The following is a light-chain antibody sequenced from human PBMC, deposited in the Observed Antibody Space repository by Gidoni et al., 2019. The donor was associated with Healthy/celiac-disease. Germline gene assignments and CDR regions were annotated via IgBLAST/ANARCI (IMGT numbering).Light chain of an antibody. V-gene: IGKV1-33*01. CDR1: QDISNY. CDR2: DES. CDR3: QQYDNHPLT. J-gene: IGKJ4*01. Sequence: DVKSTLSPSSLSASVADRVTITVQASQDISNYLNWYQQKPGKDPKHLIYDESNLETGVPSRFSGRGPATAFTITISSRQPEDIATSYCQQYDNHPLTFGGGTKVEIK.